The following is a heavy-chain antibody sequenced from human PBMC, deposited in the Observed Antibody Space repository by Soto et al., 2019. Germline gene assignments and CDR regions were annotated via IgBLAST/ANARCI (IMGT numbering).Heavy chain of an antibody. CDR3: AKGNSVGPVHYYDY. Sequence: PGGSLRLSCAASGFTVSGYAMRWVRQAPGKGLEWVSTIGTSGSTYYADLVRGRFTISRDNSKNTLSLQMNSLRAEDTAVYYCAKGNSVGPVHYYDYWGQGTLVTVSS. J-gene: IGHJ4*02. CDR1: GFTVSGYA. V-gene: IGHV3-23*01. D-gene: IGHD3-10*01. CDR2: IGTSGST.